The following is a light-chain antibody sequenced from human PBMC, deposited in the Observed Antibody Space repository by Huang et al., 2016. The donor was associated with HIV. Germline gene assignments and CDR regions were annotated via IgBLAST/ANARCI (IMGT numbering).Light chain of an antibody. CDR1: QDISNY. Sequence: DIQMTKSPSSLSASVGDRVTITCRTSQDISNYLAWYQQRPGNVPDLLVYAASTLQSGVPSRFSGSGSGTDFTLTISSLQPEDGATYYCQKYNSAPLTFGGGTKVEIK. CDR3: QKYNSAPLT. V-gene: IGKV1-27*01. J-gene: IGKJ4*01. CDR2: AAS.